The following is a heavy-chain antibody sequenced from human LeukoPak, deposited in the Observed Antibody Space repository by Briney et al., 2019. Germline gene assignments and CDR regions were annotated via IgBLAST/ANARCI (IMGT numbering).Heavy chain of an antibody. CDR1: GFTFSSYA. Sequence: GRCLRLSCAASGFTFSSYAMHWVRQAPGKGLEWVAVISYDGSNKYYADSVKGRFTISRDNPKNTLYLQMNSLRAEDTAVYYCARAYWDPWGQGTLVTVSS. D-gene: IGHD1-26*01. V-gene: IGHV3-30-3*01. CDR3: ARAYWDP. CDR2: ISYDGSNK. J-gene: IGHJ4*02.